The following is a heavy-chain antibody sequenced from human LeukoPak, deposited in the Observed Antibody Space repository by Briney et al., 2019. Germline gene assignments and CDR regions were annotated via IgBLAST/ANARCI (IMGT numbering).Heavy chain of an antibody. Sequence: PSETLSLTCAVCGGSFSGYYWSWIRQPPGKGLEWIGEINHSGSTNYNPSLKSRVTISVDTSKNQFSLKLSSVTAADTAVYYCARGPMEAAAGPDYWGQGTLVTVSS. V-gene: IGHV4-34*01. D-gene: IGHD6-13*01. CDR2: INHSGST. CDR3: ARGPMEAAAGPDY. J-gene: IGHJ4*02. CDR1: GGSFSGYY.